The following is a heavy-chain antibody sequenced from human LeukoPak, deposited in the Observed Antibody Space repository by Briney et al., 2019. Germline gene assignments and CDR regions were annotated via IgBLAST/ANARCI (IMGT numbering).Heavy chain of an antibody. CDR3: ERRTSRIAAAGRNAFDI. CDR1: GDTFSSNSAA. V-gene: IGHV6-1*01. D-gene: IGHD6-13*01. CDR2: TYYRSKWYN. Sequence: SQTLSLTCAISGDTFSSNSAAWNWIRQSPARGLEWLGITYYRSKWYNNYAEYVKIRITINPDTSKNQVSLQLNTVSSEDTAVYYCERRTSRIAAAGRNAFDIWGQGTMVTVSS. J-gene: IGHJ3*02.